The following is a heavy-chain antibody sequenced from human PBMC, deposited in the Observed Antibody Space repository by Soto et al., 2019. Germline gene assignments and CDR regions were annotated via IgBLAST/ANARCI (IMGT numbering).Heavy chain of an antibody. CDR2: ISSSSSYI. CDR3: ARDLTPDASLGYYGMDV. CDR1: AFTFSTYS. D-gene: IGHD2-2*01. V-gene: IGHV3-21*01. J-gene: IGHJ6*02. Sequence: PGGSLRLSCAASAFTFSTYSMNFFRQAPGKWLEWVSSISSSSSYIYYADSVKGRLTISRDNAKNSLYLQMNSLRAEDTAVFYCARDLTPDASLGYYGMDVWGQGTTVTVSS.